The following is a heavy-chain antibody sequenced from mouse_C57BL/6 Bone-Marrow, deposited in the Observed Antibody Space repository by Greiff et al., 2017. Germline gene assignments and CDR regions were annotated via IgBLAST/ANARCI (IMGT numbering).Heavy chain of an antibody. CDR3: ARFYEPNFYYAMDY. CDR2: ISEGGSYT. V-gene: IGHV5-4*03. D-gene: IGHD2-3*01. Sequence: DVMLVESGGGLVKPGGSLKLSCAASGFTFSSYAMSWVRQTPEKRLEWVATISEGGSYTYYPDNVKGRFTISRDNAKNNLYLQMSHLKSEDTAMYYCARFYEPNFYYAMDYWGQGTSVTVSS. J-gene: IGHJ4*01. CDR1: GFTFSSYA.